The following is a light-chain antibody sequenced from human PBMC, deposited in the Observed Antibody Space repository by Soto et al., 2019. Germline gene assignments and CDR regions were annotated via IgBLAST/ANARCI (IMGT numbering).Light chain of an antibody. CDR1: QNVDSNY. Sequence: EIVLTQSPGTLSLSPGERATLSCSASQNVDSNYLAWYQQKPGQAPRIIIFGASGRATGIPDGFSGSGSGTDFTLTISRLEPEDFAVYYCQQYGSLSWTFGQGTKVDIK. CDR3: QQYGSLSWT. CDR2: GAS. J-gene: IGKJ1*01. V-gene: IGKV3-20*01.